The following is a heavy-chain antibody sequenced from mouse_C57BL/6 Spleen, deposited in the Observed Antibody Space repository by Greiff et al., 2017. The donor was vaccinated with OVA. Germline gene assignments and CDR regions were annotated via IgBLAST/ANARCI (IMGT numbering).Heavy chain of an antibody. CDR3: ARGYDYDGLFAY. CDR1: GFTFSSYA. V-gene: IGHV5-4*03. J-gene: IGHJ3*01. Sequence: EVNVVESGGGLVKPGGSLKLSCAASGFTFSSYAMSWVRQTPEKRLEWVATISDGGSYTYYPDNVKGRFTISRDNAKNNLYLQMSHLKSEDTAMYYCARGYDYDGLFAYWGQGTLVTVSA. D-gene: IGHD2-4*01. CDR2: ISDGGSYT.